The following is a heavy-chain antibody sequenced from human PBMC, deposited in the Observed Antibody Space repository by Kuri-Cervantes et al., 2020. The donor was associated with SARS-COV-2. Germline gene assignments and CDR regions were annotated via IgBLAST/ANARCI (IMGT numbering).Heavy chain of an antibody. CDR3: ARSTSFRRVVVSSQGGAFEI. CDR2: INPNSGGT. V-gene: IGHV1-2*04. Sequence: ASVKVSCKASGYTFTGYYMHWVRQAPGQGLEWMGWINPNSGGTNYAQKFQGWVTMTRDTSISTVYMELSSLRSDDTAVYYCARSTSFRRVVVSSQGGAFEIWRQGTMVTVSS. D-gene: IGHD3-22*01. CDR1: GYTFTGYY. J-gene: IGHJ3*02.